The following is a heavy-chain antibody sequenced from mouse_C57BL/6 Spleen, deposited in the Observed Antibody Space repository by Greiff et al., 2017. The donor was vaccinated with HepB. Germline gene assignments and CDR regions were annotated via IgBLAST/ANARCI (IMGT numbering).Heavy chain of an antibody. CDR2: IYPGSGNT. V-gene: IGHV1-66*01. CDR1: GYSFTSYY. CDR3: ARGDYYDFFDY. Sequence: QVQLQQSGPELVKPGASVKISCKASGYSFTSYYIHWVKQRPGQGLEWIGWIYPGSGNTKYNEKFKGKATLTADTSSSTAYMQLSSLTSEDSAVYYCARGDYYDFFDYWGQGTTLTVSS. D-gene: IGHD1-1*01. J-gene: IGHJ2*01.